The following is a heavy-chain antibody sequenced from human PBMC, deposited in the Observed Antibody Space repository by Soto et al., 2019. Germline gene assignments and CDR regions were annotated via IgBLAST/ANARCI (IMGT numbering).Heavy chain of an antibody. CDR1: GGSFSGYY. J-gene: IGHJ6*02. D-gene: IGHD3-9*01. V-gene: IGHV4-34*01. Sequence: KTSETLSLTCAVYGGSFSGYYWSWIRQPPGKGLEWIGEINHSGSTNYNPSLKSRVTISVDTSKNQFSLKLSSVTAADTAVYYCAREHLLRYFDWSLTQRLTAAYYYYGMDVWGQGTTVTVSS. CDR3: AREHLLRYFDWSLTQRLTAAYYYYGMDV. CDR2: INHSGST.